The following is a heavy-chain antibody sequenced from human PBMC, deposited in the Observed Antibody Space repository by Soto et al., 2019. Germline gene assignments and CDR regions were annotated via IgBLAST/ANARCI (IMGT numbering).Heavy chain of an antibody. CDR1: GFTFSSYA. CDR2: ISYDGSNK. CDR3: ARERGYYDFWSGHNWFDP. V-gene: IGHV3-30-3*01. D-gene: IGHD3-3*01. J-gene: IGHJ5*02. Sequence: GWSLRLSCAASGFTFSSYAMHWVRQAPGKGLEWVAVISYDGSNKYYADSVKGRFTISRDNSKNTLYLQMNSLRAEDTAVYYCARERGYYDFWSGHNWFDPWGQGTLVTVSS.